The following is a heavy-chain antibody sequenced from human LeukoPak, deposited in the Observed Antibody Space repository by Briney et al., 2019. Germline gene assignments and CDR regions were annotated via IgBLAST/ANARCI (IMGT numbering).Heavy chain of an antibody. J-gene: IGHJ3*02. CDR2: IYYSGST. D-gene: IGHD2-2*01. Sequence: SETLSLTCTVSGGSISSYYWSWIRQPPGKGLEWIGYIYYSGSTNYNPSLKSRVTISVDTSKNQFSLKLSSVTAADTAVYYCARRRYCSSTSCYGHDAFDIWGQGTMVTVSS. V-gene: IGHV4-59*08. CDR1: GGSISSYY. CDR3: ARRRYCSSTSCYGHDAFDI.